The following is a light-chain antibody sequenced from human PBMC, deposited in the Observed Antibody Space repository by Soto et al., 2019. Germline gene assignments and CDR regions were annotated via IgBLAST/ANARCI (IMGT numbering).Light chain of an antibody. CDR1: SRDVGRYNY. Sequence: QSALTQPAFVSGSPGQSITISCSGTSRDVGRYNYVSWYQQHPGKAPRLMIYEVSNRPSGISNRFSGSKSGNTASLTISGLQAEDEADYFCSSYTKVNTLVVFGGGTKLTVL. CDR2: EVS. CDR3: SSYTKVNTLVV. J-gene: IGLJ2*01. V-gene: IGLV2-14*01.